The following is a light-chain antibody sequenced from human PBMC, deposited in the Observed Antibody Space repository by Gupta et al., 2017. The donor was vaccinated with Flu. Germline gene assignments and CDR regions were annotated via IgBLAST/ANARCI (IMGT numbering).Light chain of an antibody. CDR1: QSVSNNY. V-gene: IGKV3-20*01. CDR3: QQYGSSPQT. Sequence: EIVLTQSPGTLSLSPGERATLSCRASQSVSNNYLAWYQQKPGQAPRLPIYGASNRATGIPDRFSGSGSGTDFTLTISRLEPEDFAVYYCQQYGSSPQTFGQGTKAEIK. J-gene: IGKJ1*01. CDR2: GAS.